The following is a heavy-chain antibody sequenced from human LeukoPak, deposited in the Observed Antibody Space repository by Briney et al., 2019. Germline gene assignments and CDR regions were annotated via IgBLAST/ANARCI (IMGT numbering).Heavy chain of an antibody. CDR2: IYSSGST. J-gene: IGHJ4*02. Sequence: SETLSLTCTVSGGSISSGTYYWSWIRQPAGKGLEWIGRIYSSGSTSYNPSLKSRVTISVDTSKNQFSLKLSSVTAADTAVYYCARHGHRNFAYWGQGTLVTVSS. V-gene: IGHV4-61*10. CDR1: GGSISSGTYY. CDR3: ARHGHRNFAY.